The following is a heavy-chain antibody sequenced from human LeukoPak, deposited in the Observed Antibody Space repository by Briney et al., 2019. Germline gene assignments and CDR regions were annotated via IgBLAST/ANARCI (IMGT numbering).Heavy chain of an antibody. CDR3: ARDTALDY. J-gene: IGHJ4*02. Sequence: PSETLSLTCTVSGASISSSSYYWGWIRQAPGKGLEWVSYISSSSSTIYYADTVKGRFTISRDNAKNSLYLQMNSLRDEDTAVYYCARDTALDYWGQGTLVTVSS. CDR2: ISSSSSTI. V-gene: IGHV3-48*02. D-gene: IGHD5-18*01. CDR1: GASISSSS.